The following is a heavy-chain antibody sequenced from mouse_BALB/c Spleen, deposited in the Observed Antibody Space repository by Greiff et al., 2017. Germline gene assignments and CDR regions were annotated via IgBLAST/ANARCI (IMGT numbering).Heavy chain of an antibody. CDR1: GYSITSGYS. V-gene: IGHV3-1*02. J-gene: IGHJ3*01. CDR3: ARQAVCDYDGAWFAY. CDR2: IHYSGST. D-gene: IGHD2-4*01. Sequence: VQLQQSGPDLVKPSQSLSLTCTVTGYSITSGYSWHWIRQFPGNKLEWMGYIHYSGSTNYNPSLQSRISITRDTSKNQFFLQLNSVTTEDTATYYCARQAVCDYDGAWFAYWGQGTLVTVSA.